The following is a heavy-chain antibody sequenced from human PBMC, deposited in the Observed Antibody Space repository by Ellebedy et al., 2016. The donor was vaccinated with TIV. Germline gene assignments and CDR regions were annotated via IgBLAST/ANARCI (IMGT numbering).Heavy chain of an antibody. J-gene: IGHJ4*02. D-gene: IGHD2-21*02. Sequence: PGGSLRLSCITSGFTFADYAMVWFRRAPGKGLEWVGFISSKRYGGRPEHASSLKGRFTISRDDSRSIAYLQMNSLQSEDTGVYYCTRNPRKGGDRYPFDFWGQGTLVTVSS. V-gene: IGHV3-49*03. CDR1: GFTFADYA. CDR2: ISSKRYGGRP. CDR3: TRNPRKGGDRYPFDF.